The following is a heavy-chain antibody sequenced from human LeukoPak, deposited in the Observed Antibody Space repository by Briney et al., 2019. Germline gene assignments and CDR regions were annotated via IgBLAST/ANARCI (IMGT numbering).Heavy chain of an antibody. V-gene: IGHV3-11*01. CDR1: GFTFRDYY. CDR3: ARHMVRGVISYYYGMDV. D-gene: IGHD3-10*01. CDR2: ICSSGSTI. Sequence: GGAPRLSCAASGFTFRDYYMSWIRPAPGEGVEWGLYICSSGSTIYYADSVKGRFTISRDNAKNSLYLQMNSLRAEDTAVYYCARHMVRGVISYYYGMDVWGQGTTVTVSS. J-gene: IGHJ6*02.